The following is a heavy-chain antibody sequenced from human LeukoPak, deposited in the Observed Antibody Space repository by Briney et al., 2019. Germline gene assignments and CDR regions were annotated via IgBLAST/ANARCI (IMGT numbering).Heavy chain of an antibody. CDR2: INPQNGNT. V-gene: IGHV1-18*04. J-gene: IGHJ5*02. CDR3: ARGGYYDRSGYYYVKAWFDP. D-gene: IGHD3-22*01. CDR1: GYTVTNYG. Sequence: ASVKVSCMASGYTVTNYGISWVRQAPGQGLEWMGWINPQNGNTNYAQNLQDRVTTTTDTSTSTAYMELRSLRSDDTAVYFCARGGYYDRSGYYYVKAWFDPWGQGTLVTVSS.